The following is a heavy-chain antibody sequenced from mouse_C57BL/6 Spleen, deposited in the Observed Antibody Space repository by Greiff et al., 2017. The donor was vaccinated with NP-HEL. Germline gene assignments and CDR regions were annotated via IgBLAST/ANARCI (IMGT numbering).Heavy chain of an antibody. CDR1: GFSFNTYA. D-gene: IGHD2-2*01. V-gene: IGHV10-1*01. Sequence: EVQLVESGGGLVQPKGSLKLSCAASGFSFNTYAMNWVRQAPGKGLEWVARIRSKSNNYATYYADSVKDRFTISRDDSESMLYLQMNNLKTEDTAMYYCVREVTFYWYFDVWGTGTTVTVSS. CDR2: IRSKSNNYAT. J-gene: IGHJ1*03. CDR3: VREVTFYWYFDV.